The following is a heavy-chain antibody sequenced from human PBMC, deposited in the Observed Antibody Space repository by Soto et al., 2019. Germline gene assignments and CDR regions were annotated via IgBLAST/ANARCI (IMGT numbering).Heavy chain of an antibody. V-gene: IGHV4-31*03. CDR1: GGSISSGDYY. CDR2: IYYSGST. CDR3: ASWWSGSRRGFDP. Sequence: QVQLQESGPGLVKPSQTLSLTCTVSGGSISSGDYYWSWIRQHPGKGLEWIGYIYYSGSTYYNPSLKSRVTISVDTSKNPFPLWLSSVTAADTAVYYCASWWSGSRRGFDPWGQGTLVTVSS. D-gene: IGHD3-3*01. J-gene: IGHJ5*02.